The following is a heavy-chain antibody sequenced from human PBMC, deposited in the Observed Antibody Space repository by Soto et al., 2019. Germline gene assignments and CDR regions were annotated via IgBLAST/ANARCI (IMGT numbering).Heavy chain of an antibody. D-gene: IGHD3-9*01. CDR1: GFTFSSYG. J-gene: IGHJ4*02. CDR2: ISYDGSNK. Sequence: QVQLVESGGGVVQPGRSLRLSCAASGFTFSSYGMHWVRQAPGKGLEWVAVISYDGSNKYYADSVKGRFTISRDNSKNTLYLQMNSLRAEDTAVYYCAKAQPLTGYYWYYFDYWGQGTLVTVSS. V-gene: IGHV3-30*18. CDR3: AKAQPLTGYYWYYFDY.